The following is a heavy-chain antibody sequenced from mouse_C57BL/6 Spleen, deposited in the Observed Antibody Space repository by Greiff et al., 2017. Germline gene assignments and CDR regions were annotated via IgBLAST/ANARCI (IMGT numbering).Heavy chain of an antibody. Sequence: QVQLQQPGAELVMPGASVKLSCKASGYTFTSYWMHWVKQRPGQGLEWIGEIDPSDSYTNYNQKFKGKSTLTVDKSSSTAYMQLSSLTSEDSAVYYCARGIYYGNSPYAMDYWGQGTSVTVSS. V-gene: IGHV1-69*01. J-gene: IGHJ4*01. CDR3: ARGIYYGNSPYAMDY. CDR1: GYTFTSYW. D-gene: IGHD2-1*01. CDR2: IDPSDSYT.